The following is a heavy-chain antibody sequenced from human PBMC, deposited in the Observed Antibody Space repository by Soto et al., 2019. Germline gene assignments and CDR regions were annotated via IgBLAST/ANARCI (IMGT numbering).Heavy chain of an antibody. V-gene: IGHV3-48*01. CDR2: IRRHTSVT. Sequence: PGGSLRLSCAAFGLTLSTSSMNWVRQAPGRGLEWISYIRRHTSVTAYADSVKGRFTISRDNSKNTLYLQMNSLRAEDTAVYYCARSGRSCSAGSCYNKLAYRGQGTLVTVSS. CDR3: ARSGRSCSAGSCYNKLAY. J-gene: IGHJ4*02. D-gene: IGHD2-15*01. CDR1: GLTLSTSS.